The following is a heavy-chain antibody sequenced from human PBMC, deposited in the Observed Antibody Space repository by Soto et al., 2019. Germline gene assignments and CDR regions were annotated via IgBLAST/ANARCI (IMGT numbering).Heavy chain of an antibody. Sequence: QVQLQESGPGLVRPSETLSLTCTVSGGSVSSGHYYWSWSRQPPGKGLEWIWYISYTGSTNYNPSLKSCVTISVYTSKHQFTLKMNSVTAADTAVYYCARSGAGSGWLGGQGTLVTVSS. CDR1: GGSVSSGHYY. CDR2: ISYTGST. D-gene: IGHD6-19*01. CDR3: ARSGAGSGWL. J-gene: IGHJ4*02. V-gene: IGHV4-61*01.